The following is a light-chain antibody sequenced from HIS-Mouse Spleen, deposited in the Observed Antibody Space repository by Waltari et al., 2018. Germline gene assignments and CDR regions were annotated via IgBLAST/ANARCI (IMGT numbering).Light chain of an antibody. V-gene: IGLV2-11*01. J-gene: IGLJ2*01. Sequence: QTALTQPRASSGSPGQSVTISCPGTSSDVGCYHLVSWYQQHPGKAPTLMIYDVSKRAPGVPDRFSGSKSGNTASLTISGRQAEDEADYYCCSYAGSHVVFGGGTKLTVL. CDR2: DVS. CDR3: CSYAGSHVV. CDR1: SSDVGCYHL.